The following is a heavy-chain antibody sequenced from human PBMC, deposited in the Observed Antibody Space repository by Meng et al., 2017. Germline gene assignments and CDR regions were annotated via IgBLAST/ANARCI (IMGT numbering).Heavy chain of an antibody. CDR3: GTGGDYYSFHY. CDR1: GINFNSYG. J-gene: IGHJ4*02. V-gene: IGHV3-74*01. CDR2: ISGDGSST. Sequence: EVQLGRSAGGLVWPGGSLRLSGEASGINFNSYGMHWVRQAPGKGLVWVSRISGDGSSTIYAESVKGRFTISRDNAKNTLYLQMNSLRGEDTAVYYCGTGGDYYSFHYWGQGTLVTVSS. D-gene: IGHD1-26*01.